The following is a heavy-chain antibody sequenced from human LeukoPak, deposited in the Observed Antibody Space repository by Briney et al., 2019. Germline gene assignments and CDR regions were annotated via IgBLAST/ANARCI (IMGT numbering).Heavy chain of an antibody. CDR2: GHSSGNT. V-gene: IGHV4-39*01. CDR3: ASLVVGAHDY. Sequence: SETLSLTCTVSGGSIGNTIYSRAWIRQPPGKGLEWIGSGHSSGNTYYVPSLKSRVTISVDTSRDQFSLDLSSVTAADTAVYFCASLVVGAHDYWGQGTLVTVYS. J-gene: IGHJ4*02. D-gene: IGHD1-26*01. CDR1: GGSIGNTIYS.